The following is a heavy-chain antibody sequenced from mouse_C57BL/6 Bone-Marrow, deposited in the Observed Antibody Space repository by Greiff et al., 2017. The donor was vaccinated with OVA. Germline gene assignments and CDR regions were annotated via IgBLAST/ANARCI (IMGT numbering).Heavy chain of an antibody. CDR1: GYAFSSSW. D-gene: IGHD1-1*01. V-gene: IGHV1-82*01. CDR2: IYPGDGDT. J-gene: IGHJ1*03. Sequence: VQLQQSGPELVKPGASVKISCKASGYAFSSSWMNWVKQRPGKGLEWIGRIYPGDGDTNYNGKFKGKATLTADKSSSTAYMQLSSLTSEDSAVYCCARVGSRGPYFDVWGTGTTVTVSS. CDR3: ARVGSRGPYFDV.